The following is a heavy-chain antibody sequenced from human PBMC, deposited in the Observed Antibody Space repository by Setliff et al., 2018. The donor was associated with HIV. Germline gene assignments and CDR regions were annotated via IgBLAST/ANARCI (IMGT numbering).Heavy chain of an antibody. CDR2: INLSGST. CDR3: ARSRFVSVTAKAFDM. V-gene: IGHV4-34*01. D-gene: IGHD2-21*02. J-gene: IGHJ3*02. Sequence: KPSETLSLTCAVYSGPFSGYTWSWIRQPPGKGLEWIGEINLSGSTNYNPSLKSRVIISVDPSKNQFSLRQRSVTAADTAVYYCARSRFVSVTAKAFDMWGQGTMVTVSS. CDR1: SGPFSGYT.